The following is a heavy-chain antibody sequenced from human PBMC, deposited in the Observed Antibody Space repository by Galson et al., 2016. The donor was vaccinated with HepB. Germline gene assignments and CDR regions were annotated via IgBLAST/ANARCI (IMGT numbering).Heavy chain of an antibody. CDR2: ISSSSDYI. V-gene: IGHV3-21*01. CDR1: GFPFSRYW. D-gene: IGHD3-16*01. Sequence: SLRLSCAASGFPFSRYWMHWVRQAPGKGLEWVSSISSSSDYIYYSDSVRGRVTISRDNARNSLYLRMDSLRAEDTAVYFCSRGGGMYYSMDVWGQGTAVTV. J-gene: IGHJ6*02. CDR3: SRGGGMYYSMDV.